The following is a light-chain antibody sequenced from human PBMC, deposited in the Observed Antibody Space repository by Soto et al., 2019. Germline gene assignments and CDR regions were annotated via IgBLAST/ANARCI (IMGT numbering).Light chain of an antibody. CDR3: CSYAGSSTYV. CDR2: EAS. V-gene: IGLV2-23*01. CDR1: SSYVGSYNF. Sequence: QSALTQPASVSGSPGQSITISCTGNSSYVGSYNFVSWYQQHPGKAPKLMIYEASKRPSGVSNRLSGSKSGNTASLTISGLQPEDEADYYCCSYAGSSTYVFGAGTKSPS. J-gene: IGLJ1*01.